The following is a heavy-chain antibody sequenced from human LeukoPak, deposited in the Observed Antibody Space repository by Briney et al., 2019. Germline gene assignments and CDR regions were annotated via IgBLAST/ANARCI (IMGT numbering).Heavy chain of an antibody. CDR2: ISWNSGTI. CDR1: GFTFDDYA. J-gene: IGHJ4*02. Sequence: GRSLRLSCAASGFTFDDYAMHWVRQAPGKGLEWVSGISWNSGTIGYADSVKGRFTISRDNAKNSLYLQMNSLRAEDTAVYYCARGIIRYSSGWYGGPFDYWGQGTLVTVSS. V-gene: IGHV3-9*01. D-gene: IGHD6-19*01. CDR3: ARGIIRYSSGWYGGPFDY.